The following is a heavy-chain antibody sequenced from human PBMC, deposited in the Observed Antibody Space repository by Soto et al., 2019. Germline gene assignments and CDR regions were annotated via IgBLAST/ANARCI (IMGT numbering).Heavy chain of an antibody. CDR3: ARDGSNKPGFYYGMDA. Sequence: QVQLVESGGGVVQPGRSLRLSCAASGFTFSSNGILWVRQAPGKGLEWVASIWSDGSNKYSADSVKGRFTIARDNSKNTLYLQMESLRAEDTAVYYCARDGSNKPGFYYGMDAWGHGTTVSVSS. D-gene: IGHD4-4*01. V-gene: IGHV3-33*01. CDR2: IWSDGSNK. CDR1: GFTFSSNG. J-gene: IGHJ6*02.